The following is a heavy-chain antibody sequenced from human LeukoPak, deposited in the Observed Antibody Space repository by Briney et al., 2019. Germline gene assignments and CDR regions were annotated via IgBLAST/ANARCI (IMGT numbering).Heavy chain of an antibody. CDR2: IFYSGKA. CDR3: ARLWIVATWFDA. J-gene: IGHJ5*02. D-gene: IGHD2-2*03. V-gene: IGHV4-39*02. Sequence: SETLSLTCTVSNGSMTSDSYYWAWVRQPPGKGLEWIGTIFYSGKAYYSASLKSRVTVSLDTSKKNFSLRLSSVTAADTAVYYCARLWIVATWFDAWGQGALVTVSS. CDR1: NGSMTSDSYY.